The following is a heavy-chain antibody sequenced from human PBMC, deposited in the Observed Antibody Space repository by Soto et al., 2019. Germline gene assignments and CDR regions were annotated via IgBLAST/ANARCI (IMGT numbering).Heavy chain of an antibody. V-gene: IGHV2-70*04. Sequence: ASGPTLVNPIQTLTLTCTFSGFSLSTSGMRVSWIRQPPGKALEWLARIDWDDDKFYSTSLKTRLTISKDTSKNQVVLTMTNMDPVDTATYYCARGSGSYYGPFDYWGQGTQVTVSS. J-gene: IGHJ4*02. CDR2: IDWDDDK. CDR1: GFSLSTSGMR. CDR3: ARGSGSYYGPFDY. D-gene: IGHD1-26*01.